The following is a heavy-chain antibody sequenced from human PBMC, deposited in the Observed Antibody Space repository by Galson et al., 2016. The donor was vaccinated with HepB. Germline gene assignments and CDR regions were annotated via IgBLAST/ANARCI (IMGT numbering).Heavy chain of an antibody. CDR1: GFTLSYHW. CDR3: ARLGGSGWTSDF. Sequence: SLRLSCAVSGFTLSYHWMNWVRQAPGKGLEWVATIKGDGSEKRYVDSVKGRFTLSRGNAEISLFLQMDSLRAEDTAVYYCARLGGSGWTSDFWGQGTLVTVSS. CDR2: IKGDGSEK. V-gene: IGHV3-7*01. J-gene: IGHJ4*02. D-gene: IGHD6-19*01.